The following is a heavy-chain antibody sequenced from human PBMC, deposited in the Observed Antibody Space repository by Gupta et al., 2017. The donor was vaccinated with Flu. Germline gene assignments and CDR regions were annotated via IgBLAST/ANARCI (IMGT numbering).Heavy chain of an antibody. J-gene: IGHJ4*02. Sequence: EVQLVESGGGSVQPGGSLRLSCVASGFPLGSHDMSWVRQAPGRRLEWVSFISPSATIYYGDPVRGRFTISRDNAKNSLYLQMSGLRDEDTAVYYCARGHWDNWGQGTLVTVSS. CDR1: GFPLGSHD. CDR2: ISPSATI. CDR3: ARGHWDN. V-gene: IGHV3-48*03.